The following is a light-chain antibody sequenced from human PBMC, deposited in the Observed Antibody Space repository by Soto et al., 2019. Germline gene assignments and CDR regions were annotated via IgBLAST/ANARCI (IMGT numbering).Light chain of an antibody. J-gene: IGKJ4*01. CDR1: QGISNF. Sequence: DIQMTQSPSSLSVSVGYRVTITCRARQGISNFLAWFQQKPGKVPKLLIYAASTLQSGVPSRFSGSGSGTDFILTISSLQPEDVAFYYCQKYNSAPLTFGGGTKVEIK. V-gene: IGKV1-27*01. CDR2: AAS. CDR3: QKYNSAPLT.